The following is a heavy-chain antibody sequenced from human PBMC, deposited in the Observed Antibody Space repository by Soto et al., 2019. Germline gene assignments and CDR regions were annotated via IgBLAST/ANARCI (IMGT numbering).Heavy chain of an antibody. CDR3: ARRGQMATPKGLVYYFDY. CDR2: IYYSGST. Sequence: QLQLQESGPGLVKPSETLSLTCTVSGGSISSSSYYWGWIRQPPGKGLEWIGSIYYSGSTYYNPSLKSRVPISLDTSKNHFSLKLSSVTAADTAVYYCARRGQMATPKGLVYYFDYWGQGTLVTVSS. J-gene: IGHJ4*02. V-gene: IGHV4-39*02. D-gene: IGHD5-12*01. CDR1: GGSISSSSYY.